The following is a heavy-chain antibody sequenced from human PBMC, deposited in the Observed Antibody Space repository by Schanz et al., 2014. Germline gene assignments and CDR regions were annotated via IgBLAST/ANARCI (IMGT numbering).Heavy chain of an antibody. Sequence: QVQLVQSEAEVKKPGSSVKVSCKSSGGTFSSYTISWVRQAPGQGLEWMGRISAYNGNANYAQKLQGRVTMTTNTSTSAVCRERTSLRSDDSAAYVCASSLWGLNEKNYWGQGTLVTVSS. V-gene: IGHV1-18*01. CDR3: ASSLWGLNEKNY. CDR1: GGTFSSYT. J-gene: IGHJ4*02. D-gene: IGHD3-16*02. CDR2: ISAYNGNA.